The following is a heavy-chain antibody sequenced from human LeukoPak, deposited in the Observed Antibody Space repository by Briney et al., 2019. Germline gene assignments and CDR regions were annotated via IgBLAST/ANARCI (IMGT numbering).Heavy chain of an antibody. J-gene: IGHJ2*01. CDR2: IYASGRT. D-gene: IGHD3-22*01. CDR1: GGSINYNY. CDR3: ARIHRRADASGHYYKDWYFDL. Sequence: WETLSLTCTVSGGSINYNYWSWIRQPDGRGLEWIGRIYASGRTNYNPSLKSQVTMSVDTSNNQLSLKMTSVTAADTAVYYCARIHRRADASGHYYKDWYFDLWGRGTLVTVSS. V-gene: IGHV4-4*07.